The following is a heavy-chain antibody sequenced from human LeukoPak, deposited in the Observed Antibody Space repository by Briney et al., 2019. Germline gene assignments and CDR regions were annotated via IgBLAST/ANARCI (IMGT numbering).Heavy chain of an antibody. CDR3: ARGRGVVVVAGDLDY. CDR1: GYTFTSYG. CDR2: ISAYNGNT. V-gene: IGHV1-18*04. J-gene: IGHJ4*02. D-gene: IGHD2-15*01. Sequence: GASVKVSCKASGYTFTSYGISWVRQAPGQGLEWMGWISAYNGNTNYAQKLQGRVTMTTDTSTSTAYMELRSLRSDDTAVYYCARGRGVVVVAGDLDYWGQGTLVTVSS.